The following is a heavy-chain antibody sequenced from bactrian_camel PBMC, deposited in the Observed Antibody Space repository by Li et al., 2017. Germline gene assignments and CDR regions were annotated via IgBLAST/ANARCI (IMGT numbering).Heavy chain of an antibody. D-gene: IGHD2*01. J-gene: IGHJ5*01. CDR3: AIEGPGPSYTISRLTNQFGY. Sequence: DVQLVESGGGSAQAGGSLRLSCLGSGFTFSGFSMGWVRQSPGNKCEMVSTISTDGSIFYVDSVKGRFTISRDAAKNTLYLQMNSLTPEDTATYYCAIEGPGPSYTISRLTNQFGYWGQGT. CDR2: ISTDGSI. V-gene: IGHV3S67*01. CDR1: GFTFSGFS.